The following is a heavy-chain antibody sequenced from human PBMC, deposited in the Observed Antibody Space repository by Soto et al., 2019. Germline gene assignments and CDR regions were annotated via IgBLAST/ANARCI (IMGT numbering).Heavy chain of an antibody. Sequence: QVQLVQSGAEVKKPGSSVKVSCKASGGTFSSYAISWVRQAPGQGLEWMGGIIPIFGTANYAQKFQGRVTVTAAESTGTAYMELSSRRSEDTAVYYCAREGGGQGSGSYSIWGQGTLVTVSS. V-gene: IGHV1-69*12. CDR1: GGTFSSYA. CDR3: AREGGGQGSGSYSI. J-gene: IGHJ4*02. D-gene: IGHD1-26*01. CDR2: IIPIFGTA.